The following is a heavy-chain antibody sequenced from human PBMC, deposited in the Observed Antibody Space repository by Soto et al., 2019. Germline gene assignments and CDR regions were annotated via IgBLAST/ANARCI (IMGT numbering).Heavy chain of an antibody. CDR1: GYTFTGYG. D-gene: IGHD5-12*01. CDR3: ARPSSGYGDDGWPLKF. Sequence: QVQLVQSGAEVKKPGASVKVSCKASGYTFTGYGIAWVRQAPGQGLEWMGWISAHNGNTITAQKLKGRVTMTTDTSTSTAYMELRSLRSDDTAVYFCARPSSGYGDDGWPLKFWGQGTLVTVSS. J-gene: IGHJ4*02. V-gene: IGHV1-18*01. CDR2: ISAHNGNT.